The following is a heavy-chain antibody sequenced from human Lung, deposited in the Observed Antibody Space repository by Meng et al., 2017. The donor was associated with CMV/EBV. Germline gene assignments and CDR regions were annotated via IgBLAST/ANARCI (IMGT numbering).Heavy chain of an antibody. D-gene: IGHD3-9*01. CDR1: GFTFSSYG. Sequence: SCAASGFTFSSYGMHWVRQAPGKGLEWVAVIWNDGSIKYYADSVKGRFTISRDNSKNTLYLQMYSLRADDTAVYHCAKAQFGRYFDGRDGMDVWXQGTXVTVSS. V-gene: IGHV3-33*06. CDR2: IWNDGSIK. CDR3: AKAQFGRYFDGRDGMDV. J-gene: IGHJ6*02.